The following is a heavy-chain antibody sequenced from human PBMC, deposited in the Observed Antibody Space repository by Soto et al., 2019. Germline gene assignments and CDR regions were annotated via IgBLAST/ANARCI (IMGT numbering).Heavy chain of an antibody. CDR2: IGFDGSTT. D-gene: IGHD3-22*01. Sequence: QVHLAESGGGVVQPGRSLRLSCAASGFIFNNFGMHWVRQAPGKGLEWVAVIGFDGSTTYYADSVKGRCTISRDNSQNTLYLEMNSLRAEDTAVYYCAKNHKYYDRSGHYYGDGGFDYWGQGTRVTVSS. CDR3: AKNHKYYDRSGHYYGDGGFDY. V-gene: IGHV3-33*08. CDR1: GFIFNNFG. J-gene: IGHJ4*02.